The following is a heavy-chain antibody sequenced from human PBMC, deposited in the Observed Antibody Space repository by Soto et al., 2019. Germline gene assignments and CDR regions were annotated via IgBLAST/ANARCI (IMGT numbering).Heavy chain of an antibody. CDR2: INAGNGNT. CDR1: GYTFTSYA. J-gene: IGHJ4*02. Sequence: ASVKVSCKASGYTFTSYAMHWVRQAPGQRLEWMGWINAGNGNTKYSQKFQGRVTITRDTSASTAYMELSSLRSEDTAVYYCAREKVAGTVHFDYWGQGTLVTVSS. CDR3: AREKVAGTVHFDY. D-gene: IGHD6-19*01. V-gene: IGHV1-3*01.